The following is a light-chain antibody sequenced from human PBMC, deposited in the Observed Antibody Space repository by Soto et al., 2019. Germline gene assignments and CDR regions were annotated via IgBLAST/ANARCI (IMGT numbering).Light chain of an antibody. CDR2: GNS. J-gene: IGLJ2*01. Sequence: QSVLTQPPSVSGAPGQRVTISCTGSSSNIGAGNDVHWYQHLPGTAPKLLIYGNSNRPSGVPNRFSGSKSGTSASLAITGLQAEDEADYYCQSYDSSRSGYVVFGGGTKLTVL. CDR1: SSNIGAGND. CDR3: QSYDSSRSGYVV. V-gene: IGLV1-40*01.